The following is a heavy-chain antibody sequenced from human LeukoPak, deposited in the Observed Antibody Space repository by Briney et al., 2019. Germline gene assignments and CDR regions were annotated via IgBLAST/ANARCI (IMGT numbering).Heavy chain of an antibody. CDR2: INAGNGNT. J-gene: IGHJ6*02. Sequence: GASVKVSCKASGYTFTSYAMHWVRQAPGQRLEWMGWINAGNGNTKYSQKFQGRVTITRDTSASTAYMELSSLRSEDTAVYYCARDQDVLRFLEWLPHYYYGMDVWGQGTTVTVSS. V-gene: IGHV1-3*01. CDR1: GYTFTSYA. CDR3: ARDQDVLRFLEWLPHYYYGMDV. D-gene: IGHD3-3*01.